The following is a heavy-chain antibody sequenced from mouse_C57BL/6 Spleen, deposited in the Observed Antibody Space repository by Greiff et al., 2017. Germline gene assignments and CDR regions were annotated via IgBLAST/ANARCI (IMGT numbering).Heavy chain of an antibody. V-gene: IGHV1-81*01. Sequence: VQLQESGAELARPGASVKLSCKASGYTFTSYGISWVTQRPGQGLEWIGEIYPRSGNTYYNEKFKGKATLTADKSSSTAYMELRSLTSEDSAVYFCAKGGHGNYWYFDVWGTGTTVTVSS. CDR1: GYTFTSYG. J-gene: IGHJ1*03. D-gene: IGHD2-1*01. CDR3: AKGGHGNYWYFDV. CDR2: IYPRSGNT.